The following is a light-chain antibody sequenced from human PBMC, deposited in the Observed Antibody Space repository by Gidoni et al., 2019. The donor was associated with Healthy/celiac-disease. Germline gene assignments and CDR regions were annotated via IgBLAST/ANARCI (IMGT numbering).Light chain of an antibody. CDR2: DAS. J-gene: IGKJ1*01. CDR3: QQYGNSPVT. V-gene: IGKV3-20*01. CDR1: QSVRSSY. Sequence: IVLTQSPGSLSLSPGERASQSVRSSYLAWYQQKPGQAPRLLIYDASSRATGIPDRFSGSGSGTDFTLTISRLEPEDVGVYYCQQYGNSPVTFGQGTKVEIK.